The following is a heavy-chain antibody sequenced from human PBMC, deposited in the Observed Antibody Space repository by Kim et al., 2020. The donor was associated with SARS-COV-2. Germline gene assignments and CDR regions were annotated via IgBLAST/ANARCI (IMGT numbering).Heavy chain of an antibody. D-gene: IGHD1-26*01. CDR2: IYYSGST. J-gene: IGHJ4*02. V-gene: IGHV4-39*07. CDR1: GGSISSSSYY. CDR3: ARVWELPPDLYFDY. Sequence: SETLSLTCTVSGGSISSSSYYWGWIRQPPGKGLEWIGSIYYSGSTYYNPSLKSRVTISVDTSKNQFSLKLSSVTAADTAVYYCARVWELPPDLYFDYWGQGTLVTVSS.